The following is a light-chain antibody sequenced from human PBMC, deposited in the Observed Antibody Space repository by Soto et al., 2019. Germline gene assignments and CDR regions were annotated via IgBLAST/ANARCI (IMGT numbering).Light chain of an antibody. J-gene: IGKJ1*01. V-gene: IGKV1-6*01. CDR2: AAS. CDR3: LQDYNYSLT. Sequence: AIQMTQSPSSLSASVGDRVTITCRASQGIRNDLGWYQQKPGKAPNLLIYAASSLRSGVPSRFSGSGSGTHFTLTISSLQPEDFATYYCLQDYNYSLTFGQGTKVEIK. CDR1: QGIRND.